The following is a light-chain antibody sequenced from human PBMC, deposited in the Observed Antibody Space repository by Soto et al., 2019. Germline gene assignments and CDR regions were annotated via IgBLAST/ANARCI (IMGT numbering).Light chain of an antibody. CDR2: GAS. J-gene: IGKJ5*01. Sequence: PGERATLSCRASQRVTTYLAWYQQRPGQAPRLLIYGASNRATGIPARFSGSGSGTDFTLTINSLEPEDFAVYYCQQRSNWPANFGQGTRLEIK. V-gene: IGKV3-11*01. CDR3: QQRSNWPAN. CDR1: QRVTTY.